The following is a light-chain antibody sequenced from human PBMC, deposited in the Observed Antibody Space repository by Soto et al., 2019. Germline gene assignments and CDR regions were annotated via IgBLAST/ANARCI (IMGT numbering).Light chain of an antibody. CDR2: SSS. CDR3: QQYRASPPTWT. V-gene: IGKV3-20*01. CDR1: QSVSSTY. J-gene: IGKJ1*01. Sequence: EIVLMQSPGTLSLSPGDRATLSCRASQSVSSTYLAWYQQRPGQAPRLLIYSSSSRASGIPDRFSGSGSGTDFTLTISRLEPEDFAVYYCQQYRASPPTWTFGQGTKVDIK.